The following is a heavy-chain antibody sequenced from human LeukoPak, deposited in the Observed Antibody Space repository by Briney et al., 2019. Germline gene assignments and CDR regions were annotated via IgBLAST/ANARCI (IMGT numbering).Heavy chain of an antibody. J-gene: IGHJ4*02. D-gene: IGHD2-2*01. CDR2: MNPNSGNT. CDR3: ARAKKSYCSSTSCAWVY. V-gene: IGHV1-8*01. Sequence: GASVKVSCKASGYTFTSYDINWVRQATGQGLEWMGWMNPNSGNTGYAQKFQGRVTMTRNTSISTAYMELSSLRSGDTAVYYCARAKKSYCSSTSCAWVYWGQGTLVTVSS. CDR1: GYTFTSYD.